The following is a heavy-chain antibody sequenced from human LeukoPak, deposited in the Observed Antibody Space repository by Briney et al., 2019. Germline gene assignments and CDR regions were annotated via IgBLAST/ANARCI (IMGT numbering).Heavy chain of an antibody. J-gene: IGHJ4*02. CDR1: GGSFSGYY. V-gene: IGHV4-34*01. D-gene: IGHD3-22*01. CDR2: INHSGST. CDR3: ARGSLYYYDSSGYLDY. Sequence: SETLSLTCAVYGGSFSGYYWSWIRQPPGKGLEWIGEINHSGSTNYNPSLKSRVTISVDTSKNQFSLKLSSVTAADMAVYYCARGSLYYYDSSGYLDYWGQGTLVTVSS.